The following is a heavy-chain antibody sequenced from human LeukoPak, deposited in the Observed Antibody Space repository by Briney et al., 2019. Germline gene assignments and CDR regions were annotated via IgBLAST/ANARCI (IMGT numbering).Heavy chain of an antibody. J-gene: IGHJ4*02. CDR1: GYTFTSYG. CDR2: ISAYNGKT. CDR3: ARTQPRTIFGVVIIPDYFDY. D-gene: IGHD3-3*01. V-gene: IGHV1-18*01. Sequence: ASVKVSCKASGYTFTSYGISWVRQAPGQGLEWMGWISAYNGKTNHAQKLQGRVTMTTDTSTRTAYMELRSLRSDDTAVYYCARTQPRTIFGVVIIPDYFDYWGQGTLVTVSS.